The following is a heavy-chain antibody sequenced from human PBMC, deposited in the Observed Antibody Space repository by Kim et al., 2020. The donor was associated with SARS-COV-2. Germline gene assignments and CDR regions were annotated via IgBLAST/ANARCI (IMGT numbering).Heavy chain of an antibody. Sequence: SETLSLTCTVSGGSISSYYWSWIRQPPGKGLEWIGYIYYSGSTNYNPSLKSRVTISVDTSKNQFSLKLNSVTAADTAVYYCARIVGAPGYFDLWGRGTLVTVSS. CDR3: ARIVGAPGYFDL. D-gene: IGHD1-26*01. CDR2: IYYSGST. J-gene: IGHJ2*01. V-gene: IGHV4-59*13. CDR1: GGSISSYY.